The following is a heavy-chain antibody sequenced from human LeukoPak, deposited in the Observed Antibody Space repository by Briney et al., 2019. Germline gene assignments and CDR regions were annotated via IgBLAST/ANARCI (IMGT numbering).Heavy chain of an antibody. Sequence: GGSLRLSCAASGFTFSSYAMSWIRQAPGKGLEWVSRISGSAISTYYADSVKGRFTISRDNSRNTLYLQMNSLRAEDTALFYCAKGDNNILTGYYNSFDSWGQGTPVTVSS. CDR3: AKGDNNILTGYYNSFDS. CDR2: ISGSAIST. V-gene: IGHV3-23*01. J-gene: IGHJ4*02. D-gene: IGHD3-9*01. CDR1: GFTFSSYA.